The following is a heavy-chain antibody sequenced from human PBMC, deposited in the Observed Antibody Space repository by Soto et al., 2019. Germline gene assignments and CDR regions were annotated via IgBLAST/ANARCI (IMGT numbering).Heavy chain of an antibody. J-gene: IGHJ6*02. Sequence: PSETLSLTCTVSGGSISSYYWSWIRQPPGKGLEWIGYIYYSGSTNYNPSLKSRVTISVDTSKNQFSLKLSSVTAADTAVYYCARDRGVEISSLYYHYGMDVWGQGTTVTVSS. CDR1: GGSISSYY. CDR3: ARDRGVEISSLYYHYGMDV. V-gene: IGHV4-59*01. D-gene: IGHD2-2*01. CDR2: IYYSGST.